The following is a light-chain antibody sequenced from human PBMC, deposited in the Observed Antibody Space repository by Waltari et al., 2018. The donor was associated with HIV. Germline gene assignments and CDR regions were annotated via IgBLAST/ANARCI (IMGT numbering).Light chain of an antibody. Sequence: EIVLTQSPGTLSLSPGARATLSCRASQSGGNKYLVWYQQRPGQAPRLLIYAASSRATGIPDRFSGSGSGTDFTLTISRLEPEDFAMYYCQQYGTFLTFGGGTKVEIK. CDR2: AAS. J-gene: IGKJ4*01. CDR1: QSGGNKY. V-gene: IGKV3-20*01. CDR3: QQYGTFLT.